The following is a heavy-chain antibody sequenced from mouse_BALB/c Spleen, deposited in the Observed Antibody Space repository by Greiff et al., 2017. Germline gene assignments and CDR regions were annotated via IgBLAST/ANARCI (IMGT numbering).Heavy chain of an antibody. CDR1: GFTFSSYA. CDR2: ISSGGST. Sequence: EVMLVESGGGLVKPGGSLKLSCAASGFTFSSYAMSWVRQTPEKRLEWVASISSGGSTYYPDSVKGRFTISRDNARNILYLQMSSLRSEDTAMYYCAREDYGYFYAMDYWGQGTSVTVSS. J-gene: IGHJ4*01. CDR3: AREDYGYFYAMDY. D-gene: IGHD1-2*01. V-gene: IGHV5-6-5*01.